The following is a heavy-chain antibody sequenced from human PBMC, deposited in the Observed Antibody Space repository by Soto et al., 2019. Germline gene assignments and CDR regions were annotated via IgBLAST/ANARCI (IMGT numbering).Heavy chain of an antibody. Sequence: GGSLRLSCEGSGFTFSNYWMSWVRQAPGRGLEWVANIRQDGSGKYFGDSVKGRFTVSRDNARNSMYLQMNSLRAEDTAVYYCATIGSASIFGVVHYYFDYWGQGTLVTVSS. CDR3: ATIGSASIFGVVHYYFDY. CDR1: GFTFSNYW. CDR2: IRQDGSGK. J-gene: IGHJ4*02. D-gene: IGHD3-3*01. V-gene: IGHV3-7*05.